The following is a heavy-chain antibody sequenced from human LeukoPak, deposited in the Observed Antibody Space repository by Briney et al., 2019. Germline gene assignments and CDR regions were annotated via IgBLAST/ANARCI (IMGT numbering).Heavy chain of an antibody. D-gene: IGHD3-16*01. V-gene: IGHV1-46*01. Sequence: RASVKVSCKASGYTFTSYYMHWVRQAPGQGLEWMGIINPSGGSTSYAQKFQGRVTMTRDTSTSTVYMELSSLRSEDTAVYYCARVAHYDYVWGSPAHFDYWGQGTLVTVSS. J-gene: IGHJ4*02. CDR2: INPSGGST. CDR3: ARVAHYDYVWGSPAHFDY. CDR1: GYTFTSYY.